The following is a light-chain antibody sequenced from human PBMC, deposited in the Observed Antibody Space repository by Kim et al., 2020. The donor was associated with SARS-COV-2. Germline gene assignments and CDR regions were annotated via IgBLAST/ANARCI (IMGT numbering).Light chain of an antibody. CDR2: YDN. J-gene: IGLJ1*01. CDR3: QVWDSSGDYYV. Sequence: APGKTARITCAGNDLATKAVHWYQLRSGQAPILVMYYDNDRPSGIPERFSGSKAGNTATLTINRVEAGDEADYYCQVWDSSGDYYVFGTGTKVTVL. V-gene: IGLV3-21*01. CDR1: DLATKA.